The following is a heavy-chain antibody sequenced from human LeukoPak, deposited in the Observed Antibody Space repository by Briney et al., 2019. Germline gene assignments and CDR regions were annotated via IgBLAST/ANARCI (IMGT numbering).Heavy chain of an antibody. J-gene: IGHJ4*02. CDR3: ARGSHIALDILTGPDDY. CDR2: INPNSGGT. CDR1: GYTFTGYY. D-gene: IGHD3-9*01. Sequence: ASVKVSCKASGYTFTGYYMHWVRQAPGQGLEWMGWINPNSGGTNYAQKFQGWVTMTRDTSISTAYMELSRLRSDDTAVYYCARGSHIALDILTGPDDYWGQGTLVTVSS. V-gene: IGHV1-2*04.